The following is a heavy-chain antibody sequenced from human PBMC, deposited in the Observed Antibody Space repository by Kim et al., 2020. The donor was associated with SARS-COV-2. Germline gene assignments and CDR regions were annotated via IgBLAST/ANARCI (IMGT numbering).Heavy chain of an antibody. CDR1: GGSISSSTNY. CDR3: ARIYGSGSTQFDP. J-gene: IGHJ5*02. Sequence: SETLSLTCTVSGGSISSSTNYWGWIRQPPGKGLEWIASINYSGTTYYNPSLKSRVTISVDTSKNHFSLKLSSVTAADTAVYYCARIYGSGSTQFDPWGQGTLVTVSS. D-gene: IGHD3-10*01. V-gene: IGHV4-39*02. CDR2: INYSGTT.